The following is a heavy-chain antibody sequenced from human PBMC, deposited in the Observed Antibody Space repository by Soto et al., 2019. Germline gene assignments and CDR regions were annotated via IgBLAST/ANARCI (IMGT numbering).Heavy chain of an antibody. J-gene: IGHJ3*02. CDR1: GFTFSSYA. CDR2: ISGSGGST. D-gene: IGHD3-9*01. Sequence: GGSLRLSCAASGFTFSSYAMSWVRQAPGKGLEWVSAISGSGGSTYYADSVKGRFTISRDNSKNTLYLQMNSLRAEDTAVYYCAWVVSSGTGYRRHDAFDIWGQGTMVTVSS. V-gene: IGHV3-23*01. CDR3: AWVVSSGTGYRRHDAFDI.